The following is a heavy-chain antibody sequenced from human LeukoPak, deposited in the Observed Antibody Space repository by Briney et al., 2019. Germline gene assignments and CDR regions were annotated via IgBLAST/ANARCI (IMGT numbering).Heavy chain of an antibody. V-gene: IGHV3-30*03. CDR1: GFTFSRHG. Sequence: GGSLRLSCAPSGFTFSRHGMHWVRQAPGKGLEWVAIISNDGSRKYYAHSVEGRFTISRDNSKNTLYLQMDSLRAEDTAVYYCARDWGYGSGSYYSFDYWGQGTLITVSS. CDR3: ARDWGYGSGSYYSFDY. D-gene: IGHD3-10*01. J-gene: IGHJ4*02. CDR2: ISNDGSRK.